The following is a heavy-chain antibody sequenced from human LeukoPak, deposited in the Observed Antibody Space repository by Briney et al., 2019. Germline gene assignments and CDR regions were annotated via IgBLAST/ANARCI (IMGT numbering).Heavy chain of an antibody. Sequence: GRSLRLSCAASEFXFNTYGIHWVRQAPGKGREWLALISYDGSKKYYADSVKGRFTISRANSETTLYLQMNSLRPEDTAVYHCAKGRKQWWTFDVLDMWGQGTVVTVSS. CDR1: EFXFNTYG. J-gene: IGHJ3*02. V-gene: IGHV3-30*18. CDR3: AKGRKQWWTFDVLDM. D-gene: IGHD2-8*01. CDR2: ISYDGSKK.